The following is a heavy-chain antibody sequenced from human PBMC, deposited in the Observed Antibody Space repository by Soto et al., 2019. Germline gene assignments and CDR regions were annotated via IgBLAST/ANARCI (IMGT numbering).Heavy chain of an antibody. V-gene: IGHV4-39*01. CDR1: GGSISSSIYY. Sequence: SETLSLTCTVSGGSISSSIYYWGWIRQPPGKGLEWIGSIYYSGSTYYNPSLKSRVTISVDTSKNQFSLKLSSVTAADTAVYYCARHEGYSSGSIDYWGQGTLVTVSS. CDR3: ARHEGYSSGSIDY. J-gene: IGHJ4*02. D-gene: IGHD6-19*01. CDR2: IYYSGST.